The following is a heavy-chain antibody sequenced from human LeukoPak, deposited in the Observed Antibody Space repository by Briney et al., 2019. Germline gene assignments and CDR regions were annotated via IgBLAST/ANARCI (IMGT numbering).Heavy chain of an antibody. CDR2: VKQDGSEK. CDR3: AREVFAFFDY. V-gene: IGHV3-7*01. Sequence: GGSLRLSCEASEFTFSNYWMSWVRQAPGKGLEWVANVKQDGSEKYYVDSVKGRFTISRDNAKNSLYLQMNSLRAEDTAVYYCAREVFAFFDYWGQGTLVTVSS. CDR1: EFTFSNYW. J-gene: IGHJ4*02. D-gene: IGHD3-16*01.